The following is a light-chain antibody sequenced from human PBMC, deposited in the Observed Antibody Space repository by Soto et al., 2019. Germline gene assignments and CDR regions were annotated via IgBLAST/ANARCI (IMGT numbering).Light chain of an antibody. J-gene: IGLJ2*01. V-gene: IGLV2-23*02. CDR2: EVS. CDR3: CSYAGSSTLVV. CDR1: SSDVGSYNL. Sequence: QSALTQPASVSGSPGQAITISCTGTSSDVGSYNLVSWYQQHPGKAPKLMIYEVSKRPSGVSNRFSGSKSGTTASLTISGLQAEDEADYYCCSYAGSSTLVVFGGGTQLTVL.